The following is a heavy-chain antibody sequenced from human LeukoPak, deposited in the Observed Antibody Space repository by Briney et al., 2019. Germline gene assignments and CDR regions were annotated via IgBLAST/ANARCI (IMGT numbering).Heavy chain of an antibody. V-gene: IGHV4-59*12. CDR1: GGSISSYY. D-gene: IGHD1-26*01. CDR3: ARGTGIGGATVFFWFDP. J-gene: IGHJ5*02. CDR2: IYYSGST. Sequence: SETLSLTCTVSGGSISSYYWSWIRQPPGKGLEWIGYIYYSGSTNYNPSLKSRVTISVDRSKNQFPLKLSSVTAADTAVYYCARGTGIGGATVFFWFDPGGQGTLVTVSS.